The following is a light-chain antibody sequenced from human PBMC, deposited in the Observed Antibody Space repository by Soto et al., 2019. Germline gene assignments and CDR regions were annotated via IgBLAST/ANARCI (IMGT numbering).Light chain of an antibody. CDR3: AAWDDSLYV. Sequence: QSALTQPPSASGSPGQSVTISCTGTSSDVGAYKYVSWYQQLPGTAPKLLIYSNSQRPSGVPVRFSGSKSGTSASLAISGLQSEDEADYYCAAWDDSLYVFGTGTKVTVL. CDR1: SSDVGAYKY. J-gene: IGLJ1*01. V-gene: IGLV1-44*01. CDR2: SNS.